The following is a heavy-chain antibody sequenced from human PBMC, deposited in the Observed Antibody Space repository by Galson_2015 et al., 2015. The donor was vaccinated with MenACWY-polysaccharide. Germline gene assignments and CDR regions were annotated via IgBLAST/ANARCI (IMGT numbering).Heavy chain of an antibody. CDR3: TRDRPLDY. CDR1: GFIFADYA. V-gene: IGHV3-49*03. J-gene: IGHJ4*02. CDR2: IRTNADGGAT. Sequence: SLRLSCAPSGFIFADYAMAWFRQAPGKGLEWIGFIRTNADGGATNYAASVRGRFTISRDDSRSIAYLEMNSLITEDTAVYCCTRDRPLDYWGQGTLVSVSS.